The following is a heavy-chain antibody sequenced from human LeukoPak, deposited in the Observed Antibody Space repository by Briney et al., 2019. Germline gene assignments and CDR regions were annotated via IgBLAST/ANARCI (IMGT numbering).Heavy chain of an antibody. V-gene: IGHV1-2*02. CDR1: GYTFTSYY. D-gene: IGHD3-10*01. CDR2: INPNSGGT. Sequence: ASVKVSCKASGYTFTSYYMHWVRQAPGQGLEWMGWINPNSGGTNYAQKFQGRVTMTRDTSISTAYMELSRLRSDDTAMYYCARGYGSGSYSDYWGQGTLVTVSS. J-gene: IGHJ4*02. CDR3: ARGYGSGSYSDY.